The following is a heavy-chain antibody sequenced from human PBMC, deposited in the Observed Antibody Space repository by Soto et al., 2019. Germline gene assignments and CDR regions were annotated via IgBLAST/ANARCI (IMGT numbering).Heavy chain of an antibody. Sequence: QVQLQESGPGLVKPSQTLSLTCTVSGGSINSGGYYWSWIRQHPGKGLEWIGKVFYTGSTTYNQSLKSRVPISLETSKNQFSLKLKSVTAADTAVYYCARNYYNSYVCGYWGRGTLVTFSS. J-gene: IGHJ4*02. CDR2: VFYTGST. CDR3: ARNYYNSYVCGY. V-gene: IGHV4-31*03. D-gene: IGHD3-22*01. CDR1: GGSINSGGYY.